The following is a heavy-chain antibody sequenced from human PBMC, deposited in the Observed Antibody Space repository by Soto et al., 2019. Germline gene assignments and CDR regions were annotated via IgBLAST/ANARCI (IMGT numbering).Heavy chain of an antibody. D-gene: IGHD3-10*01. V-gene: IGHV3-48*03. J-gene: IGHJ4*02. CDR3: ASSRGYFDY. CDR1: GFTFSSYE. CDR2: IGSSGDTI. Sequence: PGGSLRLSCTASGFTFSSYEMNWVRQAPGKGPEWVSYIGSSGDTIYYADSVKGRFTISRDNAKNSLYLQMSSLRAEDTAAYYCASSRGYFDYWGQGILVTVSS.